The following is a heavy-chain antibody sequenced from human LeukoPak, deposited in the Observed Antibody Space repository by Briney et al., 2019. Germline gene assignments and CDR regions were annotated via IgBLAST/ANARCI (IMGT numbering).Heavy chain of an antibody. CDR3: ARADRLEAMVPANFDY. J-gene: IGHJ4*02. V-gene: IGHV1-2*02. CDR2: VNPNSGDT. CDR1: GYTFTDYY. Sequence: ASVKVSCKASGYTFTDYYIHWVRQAPGQGLEWMGWVNPNSGDTKYAQKFQGRVTMTRDTSISTAYMELSRLRSDDTAVYYCARADRLEAMVPANFDYWGQGTLVTVSS. D-gene: IGHD5-18*01.